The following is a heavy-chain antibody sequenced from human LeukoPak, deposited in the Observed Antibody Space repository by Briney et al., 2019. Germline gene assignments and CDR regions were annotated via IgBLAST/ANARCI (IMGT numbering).Heavy chain of an antibody. CDR1: GGSISSSSYY. CDR3: ARLHYDFWSGLYMDV. J-gene: IGHJ6*03. CDR2: IYYSGST. V-gene: IGHV4-39*01. D-gene: IGHD3-3*01. Sequence: SETLSLTCTVSGGSISSSSYYWGWIRQPPGKGLEWIGSIYYSGSTYYNPSLKSRVTISVDTSKNQFSLKLSSVTAADTAVYYCARLHYDFWSGLYMDVWGKGTTVTVSS.